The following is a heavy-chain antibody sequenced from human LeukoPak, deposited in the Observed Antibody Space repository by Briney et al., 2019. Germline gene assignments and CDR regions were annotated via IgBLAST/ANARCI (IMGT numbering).Heavy chain of an antibody. CDR1: GGSVSSADYY. CDR3: ARLVVPAARGGFDY. CDR2: IYFTGSI. V-gene: IGHV4-30-4*01. J-gene: IGHJ4*02. D-gene: IGHD2-2*01. Sequence: SETLSLTCTVSGGSVSSADYYWSWIRQPPGKGLEWIGYIYFTGSIYHNPSLRGRITISLDTSKNQFSLKLSSVTAADTAVYYCARLVVPAARGGFDYWGQGTLVPVSS.